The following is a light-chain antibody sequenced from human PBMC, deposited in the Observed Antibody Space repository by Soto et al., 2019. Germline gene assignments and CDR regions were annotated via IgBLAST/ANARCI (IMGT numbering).Light chain of an antibody. CDR2: LNSDGSH. CDR1: SGHSSYA. V-gene: IGLV4-69*01. J-gene: IGLJ2*01. Sequence: QLVLTQSPSASASLGASVKLTCTLSSGHSSYAIAWHQQQPEKGPRYLMKLNSDGSHSKGDGIPDRFSGSSSGAERYLTISSLLSEDEADYYCHTLGIGIGVFGLGTKLTVL. CDR3: HTLGIGIGV.